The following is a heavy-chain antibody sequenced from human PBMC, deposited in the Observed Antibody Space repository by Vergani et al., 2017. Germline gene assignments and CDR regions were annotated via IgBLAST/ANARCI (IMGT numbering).Heavy chain of an antibody. CDR2: TWYDGNNK. V-gene: IGHV3-33*01. D-gene: IGHD1-14*01. J-gene: IGHJ5*02. CDR1: GFTFNQYG. Sequence: QVQLVESGGGVVQPGRSLRLSCAASGFTFNQYGMHWVRQAPGKGLEWVAVTWYDGNNKQYADSVKGRFTISRDNSKSTMYLQMNSPRDEDTGVYYCARDLRVLYNRFDPWGQGTLVTVSS. CDR3: ARDLRVLYNRFDP.